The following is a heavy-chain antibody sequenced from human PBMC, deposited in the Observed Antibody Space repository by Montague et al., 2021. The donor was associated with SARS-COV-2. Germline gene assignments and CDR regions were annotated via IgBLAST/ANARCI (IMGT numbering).Heavy chain of an antibody. Sequence: SETLSLTCTVSGDSIRNREYSWGWVRQPPGNGLEWIGNIYDGGSTFYNPSLKSRVTIFVDTSTNQFSLKLSSVTAADTAVYYCATRTRYPQNDFGFWGQGTLVTVSS. CDR3: ATRTRYPQNDFGF. CDR1: GDSIRNREYS. D-gene: IGHD1-14*01. CDR2: IYDGGST. V-gene: IGHV4-39*01. J-gene: IGHJ4*02.